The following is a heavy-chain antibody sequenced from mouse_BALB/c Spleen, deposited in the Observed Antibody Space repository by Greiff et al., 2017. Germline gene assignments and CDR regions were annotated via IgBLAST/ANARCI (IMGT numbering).Heavy chain of an antibody. V-gene: IGHV2-6-7*01. D-gene: IGHD2-14*01. J-gene: IGHJ3*01. Sequence: VQLKESGPGLVAPSQSLSITCTVSGFSLTGYGVNWVRQPPGKGLEWLGMIWGDGSTDYNSALKSRLSISKDNSKSQVFLKMNSLQTDDTARYYCARDYYRYGAWFAYWGQGTLVTVSA. CDR1: GFSLTGYG. CDR3: ARDYYRYGAWFAY. CDR2: IWGDGST.